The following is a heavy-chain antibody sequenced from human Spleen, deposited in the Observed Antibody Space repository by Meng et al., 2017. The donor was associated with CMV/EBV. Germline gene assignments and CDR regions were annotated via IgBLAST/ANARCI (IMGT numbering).Heavy chain of an antibody. CDR2: INPNSGGT. V-gene: IGHV1-2*02. CDR1: GYTFIDYY. J-gene: IGHJ4*02. D-gene: IGHD3-3*01. CDR3: ARDRDTLVFGVITLSPGDY. Sequence: ASVQVSCKASGYTFIDYYMHWVRQAPGHGLEWMGWINPNSGGTNYAQKFQGRVTMTRDTSISTAYMELSSLRSDDTAVYYCARDRDTLVFGVITLSPGDYWGQGTLVTVSS.